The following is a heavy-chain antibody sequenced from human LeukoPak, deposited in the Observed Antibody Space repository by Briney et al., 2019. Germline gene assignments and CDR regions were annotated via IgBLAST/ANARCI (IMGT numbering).Heavy chain of an antibody. CDR2: ISAYNGNT. V-gene: IGHV1-18*01. CDR1: RYTFTSYC. CDR3: ATTYYYGSGSSGNWCDP. D-gene: IGHD3-10*01. J-gene: IGHJ5*02. Sequence: ASVKVSFQASRYTFTSYCISWVRQAPGQGLEWMGWISAYNGNTNYAQKLQGRVTMTTDTSTSTADIELRSLTPDDTAVCYYATTYYYGSGSSGNWCDPWAQGTLVSVSS.